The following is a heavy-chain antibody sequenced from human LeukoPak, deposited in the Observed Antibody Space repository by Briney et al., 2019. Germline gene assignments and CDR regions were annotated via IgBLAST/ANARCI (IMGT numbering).Heavy chain of an antibody. Sequence: SETLSLTCTVSGGSISSYYWSWIRQPPGKGLEWIGYIYYCGSTNYNPSLKSRVTILVDTSKNQFSLKLSSVTAADTAVYYCARAVVVAATLINYYYMDVWGKGTTVTVSS. CDR2: IYYCGST. CDR1: GGSISSYY. D-gene: IGHD2-15*01. V-gene: IGHV4-59*01. CDR3: ARAVVVAATLINYYYMDV. J-gene: IGHJ6*03.